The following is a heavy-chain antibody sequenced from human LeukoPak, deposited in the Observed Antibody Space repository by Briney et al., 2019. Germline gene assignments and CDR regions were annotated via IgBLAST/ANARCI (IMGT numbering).Heavy chain of an antibody. J-gene: IGHJ4*02. Sequence: SETPSVTCTVSWDSLSSLLWNWIRQPPREGPELIGYIHQSGSTNNNPSLRSRVIMSVDKSRNQFALDLISVTAADTAVYYYARWNDGNHHFDCWGQGTLVTVSA. CDR3: ARWNDGNHHFDC. V-gene: IGHV4-59*11. D-gene: IGHD1-1*01. CDR2: IHQSGST. CDR1: WDSLSSLL.